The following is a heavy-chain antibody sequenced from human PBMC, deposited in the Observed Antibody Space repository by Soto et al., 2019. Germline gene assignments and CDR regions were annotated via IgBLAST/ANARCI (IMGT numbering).Heavy chain of an antibody. CDR3: AKVRGYSYGSPPYDY. CDR1: GFTFSSYG. Sequence: GGSLRLSCAASGFTFSSYGMHWVRQAPGKGLEWVAVISYDGSNKYYADSVKGRFTISRDNSKNTLYLQMNSLRAEDTAVYYCAKVRGYSYGSPPYDYWGQGTLVTVS. J-gene: IGHJ4*02. V-gene: IGHV3-30*18. CDR2: ISYDGSNK. D-gene: IGHD5-18*01.